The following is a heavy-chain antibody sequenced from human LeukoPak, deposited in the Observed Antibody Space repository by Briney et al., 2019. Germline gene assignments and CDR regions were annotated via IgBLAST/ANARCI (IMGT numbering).Heavy chain of an antibody. Sequence: ASVKVSCKASGYTFTSYGISWVRQAPGQGLEWMGWISAYSGNTNYAQKLQGRVTMTTDTSTSTAYMELRSLRSDDTAVYYCARGILAYYYYGMDVWGQGTTVTVSS. J-gene: IGHJ6*02. CDR3: ARGILAYYYYGMDV. V-gene: IGHV1-18*01. CDR1: GYTFTSYG. CDR2: ISAYSGNT.